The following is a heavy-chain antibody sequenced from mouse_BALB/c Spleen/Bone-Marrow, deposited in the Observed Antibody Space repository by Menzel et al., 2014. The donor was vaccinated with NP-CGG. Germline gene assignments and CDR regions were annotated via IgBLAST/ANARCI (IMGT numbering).Heavy chain of an antibody. D-gene: IGHD1-1*01. CDR1: GFDFSRYW. V-gene: IGHV4-1*02. Sequence: VQLQQSGGGPVQPGGSLKLSCAASGFDFSRYWMSWVRQAPRKGLEWIGEINPDSSTINFTPSLQDKFIISRANAKNTLSLQVNKVRSEDTSLYSCAKLNYNDNLFFWDARTTVTVSS. CDR3: AKLNYNDNLFF. CDR2: INPDSSTI. J-gene: IGHJ1*01.